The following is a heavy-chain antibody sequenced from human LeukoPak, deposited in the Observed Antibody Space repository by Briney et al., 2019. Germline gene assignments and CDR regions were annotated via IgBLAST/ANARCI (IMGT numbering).Heavy chain of an antibody. Sequence: GGSLRLSCAASGFTFSSYAMSWVRQAPGKGLEWVSAISGSGGSTYYADSVKGRFTISRDNAKNTLYLQMNSLRVEDTAVYYCARSRRGAAASWYFDLWGRGTLVTVSS. CDR2: ISGSGGST. D-gene: IGHD6-13*01. CDR1: GFTFSSYA. J-gene: IGHJ2*01. CDR3: ARSRRGAAASWYFDL. V-gene: IGHV3-23*01.